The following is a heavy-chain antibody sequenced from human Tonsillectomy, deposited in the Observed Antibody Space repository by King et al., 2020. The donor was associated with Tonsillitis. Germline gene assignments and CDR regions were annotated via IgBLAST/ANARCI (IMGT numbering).Heavy chain of an antibody. CDR3: ARDERTTFGVAENWFDT. D-gene: IGHD3-3*01. CDR1: GYTFTGYY. CDR2: INPNSGGT. Sequence: QLVQSGAEVKKPGASVKVSCKASGYTFTGYYIHWVRQAPGQGLDWVGWINPNSGGTHYAEKFQGRVTMTRDTSISTVYMELSRLRSDDTAVYYCARDERTTFGVAENWFDTWGEGTLVSVSS. V-gene: IGHV1-2*02. J-gene: IGHJ5*02.